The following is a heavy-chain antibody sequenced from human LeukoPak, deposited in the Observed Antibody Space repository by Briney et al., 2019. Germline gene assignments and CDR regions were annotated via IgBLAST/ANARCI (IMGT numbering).Heavy chain of an antibody. D-gene: IGHD2-2*01. CDR2: ISGSGGST. Sequence: PGRSLRLSCAASGFTFSSYGLSWVRQAPGKGLEWVSAISGSGGSTYYADSVKGRFTISRDNSKNTLYLQTNSLRAEDTAVYYCAKSLESTNYYYHMDVWGKGTTVTISS. V-gene: IGHV3-23*01. J-gene: IGHJ6*03. CDR3: AKSLESTNYYYHMDV. CDR1: GFTFSSYG.